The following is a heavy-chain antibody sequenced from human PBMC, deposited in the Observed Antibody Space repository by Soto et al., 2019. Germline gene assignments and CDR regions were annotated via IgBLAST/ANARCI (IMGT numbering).Heavy chain of an antibody. Sequence: GESLKISCKGSVYSFTSYCISWLRQMPVKGLEWMGGIDPSDSYTNYSPSFQGHVTISADKSISTAYLQWSSLKASDTAMYYCASPIVVVPDAGNGNYYGMEVWGQGTTVTVSS. J-gene: IGHJ6*01. V-gene: IGHV5-10-1*01. CDR2: IDPSDSYT. D-gene: IGHD2-2*01. CDR1: VYSFTSYC. CDR3: ASPIVVVPDAGNGNYYGMEV.